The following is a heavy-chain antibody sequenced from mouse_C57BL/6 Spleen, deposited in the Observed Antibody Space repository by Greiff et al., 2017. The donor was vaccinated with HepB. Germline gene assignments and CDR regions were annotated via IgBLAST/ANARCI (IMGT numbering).Heavy chain of an antibody. CDR1: GFTFSDYG. Sequence: EVKLVESGGGLVKPGGSLKLSCAASGFTFSDYGMHWVRQAPEEGLEWVAYISSGSSTIYYADTVKGRFTIARDNAKNTLFLQMTSLRSEDTAMYYGARDRFYAMDYWGQGTSVTVSS. CDR2: ISSGSSTI. CDR3: ARDRFYAMDY. V-gene: IGHV5-17*01. J-gene: IGHJ4*01.